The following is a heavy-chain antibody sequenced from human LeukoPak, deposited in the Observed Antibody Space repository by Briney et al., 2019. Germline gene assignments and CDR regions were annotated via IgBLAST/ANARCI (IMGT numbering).Heavy chain of an antibody. D-gene: IGHD3-22*01. CDR1: GGSISSYA. Sequence: SVKVSCKASGGSISSYAISRVRQAPGQWLELMGGTIPIFGTANYAQKFQGRVTITADESTSTAYMELSSLRSEDTAVYYCASFYDSSGYYYAGGNWFDPWGQGTLVTVSS. CDR3: ASFYDSSGYYYAGGNWFDP. J-gene: IGHJ5*02. CDR2: TIPIFGTA. V-gene: IGHV1-69*13.